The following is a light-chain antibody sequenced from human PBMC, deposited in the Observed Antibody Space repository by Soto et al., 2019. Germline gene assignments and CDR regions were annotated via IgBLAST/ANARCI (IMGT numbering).Light chain of an antibody. J-gene: IGLJ2*01. CDR3: QTWGTGIVV. Sequence: QSVLTQSPSASASLGASVKLTCTLSSGHSSYAIAWHQQQPEKGPRYLMKLNSDGSHSKGDGIPDRFSGSSSGAERYLPISSLQSEDEADYYCQTWGTGIVVFGGGTKVTVL. V-gene: IGLV4-69*01. CDR1: SGHSSYA. CDR2: LNSDGSH.